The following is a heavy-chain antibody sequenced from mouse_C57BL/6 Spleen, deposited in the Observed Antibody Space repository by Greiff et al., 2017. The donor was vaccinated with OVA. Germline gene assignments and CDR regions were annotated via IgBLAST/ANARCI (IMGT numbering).Heavy chain of an antibody. CDR1: GFSLTSYG. D-gene: IGHD2-1*01. V-gene: IGHV2-5*01. CDR2: IWRGGST. Sequence: QVQLQHSGPGLVQPSQSLSITCTVSGFSLTSYGVHWVRQSPGKGLEWLGVIWRGGSTDYNAAFMSRLSITKDNSKSQVFFKMNSLQADDTAIYYCAKKEGGYGNYEGMDYWGQGTSVTVSS. CDR3: AKKEGGYGNYEGMDY. J-gene: IGHJ4*01.